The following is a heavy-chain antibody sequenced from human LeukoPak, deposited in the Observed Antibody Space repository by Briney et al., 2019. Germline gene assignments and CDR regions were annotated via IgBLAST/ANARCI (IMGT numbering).Heavy chain of an antibody. D-gene: IGHD1-14*01. V-gene: IGHV4-34*01. CDR1: GGSFSGYY. CDR2: INHSGST. J-gene: IGHJ3*02. Sequence: PSETLSLTCAVYGGSFSGYYWGWIRQPPGKGLEWIGEINHSGSTNYNPSLKSRVTISVDTSKNQFSLKLSSVTAADTAVYYCARGPPKTNRGAFDIWGQGTMVTVSS. CDR3: ARGPPKTNRGAFDI.